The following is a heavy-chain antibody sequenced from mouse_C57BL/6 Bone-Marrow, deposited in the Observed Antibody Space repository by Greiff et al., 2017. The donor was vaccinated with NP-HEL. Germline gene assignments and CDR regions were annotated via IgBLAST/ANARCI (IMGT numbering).Heavy chain of an antibody. CDR1: GFTFSSYA. CDR2: ISDGGSYT. D-gene: IGHD1-1*01. Sequence: DVQLVESGGGLVKPGGSLKLSCAASGFTFSSYAMSWVRQTPEKRLEWVATISDGGSYTYYPDNVKGRITISRNNAKNNLYLQMSHLKSEDTAMYYCARVTTVVAPDYYAMDYWGQGTSVTVSS. V-gene: IGHV5-4*01. CDR3: ARVTTVVAPDYYAMDY. J-gene: IGHJ4*01.